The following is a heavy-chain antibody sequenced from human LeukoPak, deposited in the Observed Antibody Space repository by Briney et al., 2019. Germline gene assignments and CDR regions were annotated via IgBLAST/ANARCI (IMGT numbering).Heavy chain of an antibody. V-gene: IGHV4-34*01. CDR3: ARDGGIIAAAGTDWFDP. D-gene: IGHD6-13*01. J-gene: IGHJ5*02. CDR1: GGSFSGYY. Sequence: SETLSLTCAVYGGSFSGYYWSWIRQPPGKGLEWIGEINHSGSTNYNPSLKSRVTISVDTSKNQFSLKLSSATAADTAVYYCARDGGIIAAAGTDWFDPWGQGTLVTVSS. CDR2: INHSGST.